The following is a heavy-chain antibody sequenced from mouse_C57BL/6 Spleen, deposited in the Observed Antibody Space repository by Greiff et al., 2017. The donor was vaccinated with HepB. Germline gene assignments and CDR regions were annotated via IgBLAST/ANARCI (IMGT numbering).Heavy chain of an antibody. V-gene: IGHV14-4*01. CDR2: IDPENGDT. CDR1: GFNIKDDY. Sequence: EVQLQESGAELVRPGASVKLSCTASGFNIKDDYMHWVKQRPEQGLEWIGWIDPENGDTEYASKFQGKATITADTSSNTAYLQLSSLTAEDTAVYYCTTAGTGTSFDYWGQGTTLTVSS. CDR3: TTAGTGTSFDY. J-gene: IGHJ2*01. D-gene: IGHD4-1*01.